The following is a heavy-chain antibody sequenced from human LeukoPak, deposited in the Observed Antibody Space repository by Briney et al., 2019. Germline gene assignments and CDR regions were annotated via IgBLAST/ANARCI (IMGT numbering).Heavy chain of an antibody. J-gene: IGHJ4*02. D-gene: IGHD4-23*01. CDR1: GYSISSGYY. CDR3: ARRRWSVRPYDY. Sequence: SETLSLTCTVSGYSISSGYYWGWIRQPPGKGLEWIGTIYHSGSTNYNPSLKSRVTISVDTSKNQFSLKLSSVTAADTAVYYCARRRWSVRPYDYWGQGTLVTVSS. V-gene: IGHV4-38-2*02. CDR2: IYHSGST.